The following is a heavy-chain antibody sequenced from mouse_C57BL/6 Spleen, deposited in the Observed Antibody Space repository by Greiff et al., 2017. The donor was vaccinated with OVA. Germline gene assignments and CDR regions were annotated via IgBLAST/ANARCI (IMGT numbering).Heavy chain of an antibody. Sequence: EVQWVESGPGLATSLQTLSLTCSVTGYSITSDYCTSTRKFPGNKLYYMGYISYSGSTYYNPSLKSRISITRDTSKNQYYLQLNSVTTEDTATYYCARLTGRWYFDVWGTGTTVTVSA. D-gene: IGHD4-1*01. CDR3: ARLTGRWYFDV. V-gene: IGHV3-8*01. J-gene: IGHJ1*03. CDR1: GYSITSDY. CDR2: ISYSGST.